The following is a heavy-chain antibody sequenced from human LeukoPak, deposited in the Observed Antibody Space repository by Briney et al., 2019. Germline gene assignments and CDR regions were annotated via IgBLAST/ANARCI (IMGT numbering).Heavy chain of an antibody. D-gene: IGHD5-18*01. CDR2: INHSGST. CDR3: ARGLGGYSYGFSYNWFDP. V-gene: IGHV4-34*01. Sequence: SETLSLTCAVYGGSFSGYYWSWIRQPPGKGLEWIGEINHSGSTNYNPSLKSRVTISVGTSKNQFSLKLSSVTAADTAVYYCARGLGGYSYGFSYNWFDPWGQGTLVTVSS. CDR1: GGSFSGYY. J-gene: IGHJ5*02.